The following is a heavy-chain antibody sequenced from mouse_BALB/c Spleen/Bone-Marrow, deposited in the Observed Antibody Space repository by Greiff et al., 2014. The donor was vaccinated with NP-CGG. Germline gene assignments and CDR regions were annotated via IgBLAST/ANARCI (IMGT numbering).Heavy chain of an antibody. CDR1: GYTFTDYW. Sequence: VHLVESGAELVMPGASVKVSCKASGYTFTDYWMHWVKQRPGQGLEWIGAIDTSDSYTSYNQKFKGKATLTVDESSSTAYMQLSSLTSEDSAVYYCARGTGWYFDVWGAGTTVTVSS. D-gene: IGHD4-1*01. CDR2: IDTSDSYT. V-gene: IGHV1-69*01. J-gene: IGHJ1*01. CDR3: ARGTGWYFDV.